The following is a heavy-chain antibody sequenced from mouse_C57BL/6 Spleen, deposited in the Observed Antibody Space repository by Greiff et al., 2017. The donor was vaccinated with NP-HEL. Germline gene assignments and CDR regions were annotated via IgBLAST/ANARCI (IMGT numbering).Heavy chain of an antibody. D-gene: IGHD3-3*01. CDR1: GYTFTDYY. J-gene: IGHJ4*01. V-gene: IGHV1-26*01. Sequence: VQLQQSGPELVKPGASVKISCKASGYTFTDYYMNWVKQSHGKSLEWIGDINPNNGGTSYNQKFKGKATLTVDKSSSTAYMELRSLTSEDSAVYYCARRDLGAMDDWGQGTSVTGSS. CDR2: INPNNGGT. CDR3: ARRDLGAMDD.